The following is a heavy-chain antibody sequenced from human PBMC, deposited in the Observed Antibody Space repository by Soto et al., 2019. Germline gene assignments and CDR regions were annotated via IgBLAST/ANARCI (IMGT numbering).Heavy chain of an antibody. Sequence: GGSLRLSCAASGFTFTDHYMDWVRQAPGKGLEWVGRARNKVNSYIIAYAASVKGRFIISRDDSKNSLYLQMNSLKTEDTAVYFCARLMGTSFDFWGQGTLVTVSS. V-gene: IGHV3-72*01. CDR3: ARLMGTSFDF. J-gene: IGHJ4*02. CDR1: GFTFTDHY. D-gene: IGHD2-8*01. CDR2: ARNKVNSYII.